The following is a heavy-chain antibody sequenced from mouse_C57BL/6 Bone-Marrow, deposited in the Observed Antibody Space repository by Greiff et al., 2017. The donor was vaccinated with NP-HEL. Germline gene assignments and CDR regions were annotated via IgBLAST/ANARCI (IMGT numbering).Heavy chain of an antibody. V-gene: IGHV5-16*01. CDR1: GFTFSDYY. CDR3: ARCRGWYFDV. CDR2: INYDGSST. J-gene: IGHJ1*03. Sequence: EVKLQESEGGLVQPGSSMKLSCTASGFTFSDYYMAWVRQVPEKGLEWVANINYDGSSTYYLDSLKSRFIISRDNAKNILYLQMSSLKSEDTATYYCARCRGWYFDVWGTGTTVTVSS. D-gene: IGHD3-3*01.